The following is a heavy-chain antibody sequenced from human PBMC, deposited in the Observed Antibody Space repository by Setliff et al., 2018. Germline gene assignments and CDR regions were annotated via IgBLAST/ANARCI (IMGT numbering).Heavy chain of an antibody. CDR1: GGTFSSYA. J-gene: IGHJ3*02. V-gene: IGHV1-69*10. Sequence: GASVKVSCKASGGTFSSYAISWVRQAPGQGLEWMGGIIPTLGIANYAQKFQGRVTITADKSTSTAYMELSSLRSEDTAVYYCATLIKYSSSWPHDAFDIWGQGTMVTVSS. CDR2: IIPTLGIA. D-gene: IGHD6-13*01. CDR3: ATLIKYSSSWPHDAFDI.